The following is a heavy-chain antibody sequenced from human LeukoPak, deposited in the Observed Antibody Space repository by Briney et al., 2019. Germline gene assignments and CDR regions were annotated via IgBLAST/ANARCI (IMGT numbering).Heavy chain of an antibody. Sequence: GGSLRLSCAASRFTFSSYWMHWVRQAPGKGLVWVSRINSDGSSTSYADSVKGRFTISRDNAKNTLYLQMNSLRAEDTAVYYCARDSEVGATTFDYWGQGTLVTVSS. CDR2: INSDGSST. CDR3: ARDSEVGATTFDY. CDR1: RFTFSSYW. D-gene: IGHD1-26*01. J-gene: IGHJ4*02. V-gene: IGHV3-74*01.